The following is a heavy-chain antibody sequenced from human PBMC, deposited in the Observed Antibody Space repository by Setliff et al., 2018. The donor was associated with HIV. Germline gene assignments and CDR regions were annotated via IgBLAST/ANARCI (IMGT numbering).Heavy chain of an antibody. D-gene: IGHD4-17*01. CDR3: ARQKTVTTYFDY. CDR1: GDSISRDFYY. V-gene: IGHV4-61*09. CDR2: IYTNGRT. Sequence: SETLSLTCTVSGDSISRDFYYWNWIRQPAGKGLEWIGHIYTNGRTHYNPSLKSRVTISMDTSKNQFSLKLSSVTAADTAVYYCARQKTVTTYFDYWGQGTLVTVSS. J-gene: IGHJ4*02.